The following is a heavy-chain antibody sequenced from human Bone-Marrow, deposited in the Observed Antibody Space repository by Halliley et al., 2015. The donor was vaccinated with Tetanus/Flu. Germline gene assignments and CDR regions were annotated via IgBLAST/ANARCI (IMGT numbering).Heavy chain of an antibody. CDR3: ARAQLFCSGGACYGDKRSWYFDL. CDR1: GGSISSNY. J-gene: IGHJ2*01. V-gene: IGHV4-39*01. Sequence: TLSLTCTVSGGSISSNYWGWIRQPPGKGLQWIGSIYYSGDTFYNPSLKSRVTISVDTSKKQFSLKLSSATATDTAVYFCARAQLFCSGGACYGDKRSWYFDLWGRGTLVTVSS. D-gene: IGHD2-21*01. CDR2: IYYSGDT.